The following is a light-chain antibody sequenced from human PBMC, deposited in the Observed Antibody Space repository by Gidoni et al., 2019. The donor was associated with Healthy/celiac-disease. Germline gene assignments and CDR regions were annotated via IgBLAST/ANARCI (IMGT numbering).Light chain of an antibody. J-gene: IGKJ2*01. V-gene: IGKV3-20*01. CDR3: QQYGSSPPVT. CDR2: GAS. CDR1: QSVSSSY. Sequence: EIVLTQSPGTLSLSPGERVTLSCRASQSVSSSYLAWYQQKPGQAPRLLIYGASSRATGIPDRFSGSGSGTDFTLTISRLGPEDFAVYYCQQYGSSPPVTFGQGTKLEIK.